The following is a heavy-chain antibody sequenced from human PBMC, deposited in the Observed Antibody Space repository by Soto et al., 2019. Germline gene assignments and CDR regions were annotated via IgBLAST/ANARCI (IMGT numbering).Heavy chain of an antibody. CDR2: ISYDGSNK. Sequence: QVQLAESGGGVVQPGRSLRLSCAASGFTFSSYGMHWVRQAPGKGLEWVAVISYDGSNKYYADSVKGRFTISRDNSKNXLXLXXNSLRAEDTAVYYCAKGPAIVLVPAAMNYYYGMDVWGQGTTVTVSS. D-gene: IGHD2-2*01. CDR3: AKGPAIVLVPAAMNYYYGMDV. V-gene: IGHV3-30*18. J-gene: IGHJ6*02. CDR1: GFTFSSYG.